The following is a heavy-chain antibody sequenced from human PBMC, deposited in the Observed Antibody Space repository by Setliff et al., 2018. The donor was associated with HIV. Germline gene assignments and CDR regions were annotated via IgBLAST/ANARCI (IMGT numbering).Heavy chain of an antibody. V-gene: IGHV1-18*01. CDR2: ISTYIDKT. CDR3: ARDGGGGGKGAITMIAHRVSCPKY. D-gene: IGHD3-16*01. CDR1: GYTFTSYG. J-gene: IGHJ4*02. Sequence: GASVKVSCKTSGYTFTSYGISWVRQAPGQGLEWMGWISTYIDKTNYAQNFQGRVTLTADTSTNTAYMELRDLRSDDSAVYYCARDGGGGGKGAITMIAHRVSCPKYWGQGTLVTVSS.